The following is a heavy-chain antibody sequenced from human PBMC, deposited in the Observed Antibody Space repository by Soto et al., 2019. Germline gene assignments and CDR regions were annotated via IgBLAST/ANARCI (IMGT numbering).Heavy chain of an antibody. V-gene: IGHV4-30-4*08. CDR2: IYYSGST. Sequence: SETLSLTCTVSGGSISSGGYYWSWIRQHPGKGLEWIGYIYYSGSTYYNPSLKSRVTISVDTSKNQFSLKLSSVTAADTAVYYCARVSLDSSSFSYYYYYGMDVWGQGTTFTVSS. CDR1: GGSISSGGYY. J-gene: IGHJ6*02. CDR3: ARVSLDSSSFSYYYYYGMDV. D-gene: IGHD6-6*01.